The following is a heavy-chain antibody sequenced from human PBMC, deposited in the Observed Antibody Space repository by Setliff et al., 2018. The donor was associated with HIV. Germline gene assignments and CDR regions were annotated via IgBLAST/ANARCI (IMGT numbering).Heavy chain of an antibody. J-gene: IGHJ6*03. V-gene: IGHV4-34*01. D-gene: IGHD1-26*01. CDR3: ARELSHIVGAPRYMDV. CDR2: IQHSGRI. Sequence: SETLSLTCAVYGGSFSGYYWSWIRQPPGKGLEWIGEIQHSGRINYNPSLKSRVTISVDTSKNQISLKMNSVTAADTAVYHCARELSHIVGAPRYMDVWGKGTTVTVSS. CDR1: GGSFSGYY.